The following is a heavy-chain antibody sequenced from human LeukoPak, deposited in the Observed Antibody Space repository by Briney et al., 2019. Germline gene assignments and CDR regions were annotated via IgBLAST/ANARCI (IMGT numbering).Heavy chain of an antibody. CDR2: IYTSGST. Sequence: SETLSLTCTVSGGSISSYYWSWIRQTAGKGLEWIGRIYTSGSTNYNPSLKSRVTMSVDTSKNQFSLKLSSVTAADTAVYYYAREGAARPFDYWGQGTLVTVSS. V-gene: IGHV4-4*07. J-gene: IGHJ4*02. CDR1: GGSISSYY. CDR3: AREGAARPFDY. D-gene: IGHD6-6*01.